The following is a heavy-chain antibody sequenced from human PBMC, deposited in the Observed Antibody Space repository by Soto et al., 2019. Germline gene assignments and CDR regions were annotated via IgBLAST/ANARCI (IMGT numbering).Heavy chain of an antibody. CDR2: IWYDGRNK. D-gene: IGHD6-19*01. Sequence: QVQLVESGGGVVQPGRSLRLSCAASGFNFRSYGIHWVRQAPGKGLEWVAVIWYDGRNKYYGDSVRGRFTISRDNSKNALYLQMNSVRAEDTAVYYCARDGGSGWYGIDYWGQGTLVPVSS. V-gene: IGHV3-33*08. J-gene: IGHJ4*02. CDR3: ARDGGSGWYGIDY. CDR1: GFNFRSYG.